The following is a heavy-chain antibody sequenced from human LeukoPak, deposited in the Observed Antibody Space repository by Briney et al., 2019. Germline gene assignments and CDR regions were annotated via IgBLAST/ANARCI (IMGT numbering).Heavy chain of an antibody. D-gene: IGHD2-2*01. V-gene: IGHV1-18*01. J-gene: IGHJ4*02. CDR2: ISAYNGNT. Sequence: ASVKVSCKASGYTFTSYGISWVRQAPGQGLEWMGWISAYNGNTNYAQKLQGRVTMTTDTSTSTAYMELGSLRSDDTAVYYCAREAGVIVVVPAATGYFDYWGQGTLVTVSS. CDR1: GYTFTSYG. CDR3: AREAGVIVVVPAATGYFDY.